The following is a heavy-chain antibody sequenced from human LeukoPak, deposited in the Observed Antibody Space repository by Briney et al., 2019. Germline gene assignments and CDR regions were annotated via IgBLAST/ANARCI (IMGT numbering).Heavy chain of an antibody. V-gene: IGHV3-73*01. CDR1: GLTVSGSG. D-gene: IGHD3-10*01. J-gene: IGHJ4*02. Sequence: GGSLRLSCTASGLTVSGSGMHWIRQASGKVLEWVGRIRNKANSYATAYAASVKGRFTISRDDSKKTAYLQMNSLKTEDTAVYYCTRRGDDAFDYWGQGTLVTVSS. CDR3: TRRGDDAFDY. CDR2: IRNKANSYAT.